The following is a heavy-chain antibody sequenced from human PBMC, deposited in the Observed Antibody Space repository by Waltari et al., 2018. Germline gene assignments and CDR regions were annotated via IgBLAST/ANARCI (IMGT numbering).Heavy chain of an antibody. CDR3: ARGGRWSSSYQFDY. Sequence: QVQLVQSGAEVKKPGASVKVSCKASGYTFTGYYMHWVRQAPGQGLEWMGWMNPNSGNTGYAQKFQGRVTMTRNTSISTAYMELSSLRSEDTAVYYCARGGRWSSSYQFDYWGQGTLVTVSS. V-gene: IGHV1-8*02. CDR2: MNPNSGNT. D-gene: IGHD6-13*01. CDR1: GYTFTGYY. J-gene: IGHJ4*02.